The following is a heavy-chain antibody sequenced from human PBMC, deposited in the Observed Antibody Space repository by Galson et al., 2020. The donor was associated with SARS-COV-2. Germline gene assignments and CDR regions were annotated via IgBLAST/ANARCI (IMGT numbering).Heavy chain of an antibody. J-gene: IGHJ4*02. D-gene: IGHD2-15*01. CDR3: ARGHEDPGDD. Sequence: GESLKISCAASGFRLHKYGFNWVRQAPGQGPEWVSGNSWNAGSKHYADSVTGRFTISRDNAKSSLYLQMNSPRGEDTALYYCARGHEDPGDDWGRGTLVTVSS. CDR1: GFRLHKYG. V-gene: IGHV3-20*04. CDR2: NSWNAGSK.